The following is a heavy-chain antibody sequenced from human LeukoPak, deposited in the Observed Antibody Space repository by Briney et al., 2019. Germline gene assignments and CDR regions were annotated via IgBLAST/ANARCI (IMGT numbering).Heavy chain of an antibody. D-gene: IGHD3-16*02. CDR2: FDPEDGET. J-gene: IGHJ6*03. Sequence: GASVKVSCKVSGYTLTELSMHWVRQAPGKGLEWMGGFDPEDGETIYAQKFQGRVTMTRDTSISTAYMELSRLRSDDTAVYYCARDREITFGGVIAYYYYYMDVWGKGTTVTVSS. CDR3: ARDREITFGGVIAYYYYYMDV. V-gene: IGHV1-24*01. CDR1: GYTLTELS.